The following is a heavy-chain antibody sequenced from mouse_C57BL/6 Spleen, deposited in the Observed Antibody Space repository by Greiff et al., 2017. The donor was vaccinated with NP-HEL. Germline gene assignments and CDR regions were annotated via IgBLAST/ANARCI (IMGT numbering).Heavy chain of an antibody. CDR2: INPSTGGT. CDR1: GYSFTGYS. Sequence: EVQLQQSGPELVKPGASVKISCKASGYSFTGYSMNWVKQSPEKSLEWIGEINPSTGGTTYNQKFKAKATLTVDKSSSTAYMQLKSLTSEDSAVCYCARAGPWFDDWGQGTLVTVSA. CDR3: ARAGPWFDD. J-gene: IGHJ3*01. V-gene: IGHV1-42*01.